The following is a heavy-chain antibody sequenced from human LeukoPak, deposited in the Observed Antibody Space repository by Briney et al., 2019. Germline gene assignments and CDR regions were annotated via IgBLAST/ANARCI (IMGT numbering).Heavy chain of an antibody. V-gene: IGHV3-73*01. J-gene: IGHJ4*02. D-gene: IGHD6-19*01. CDR1: GFTFSGSA. CDR2: IRSKANNYAT. CDR3: HLSIAVAGKVFDY. Sequence: PGGSLRLSCADTGFTFSGSAMHWVRQASGKGLEWVGRIRSKANNYATAYAASVKGRFTISRDDSKNTAYLQMNSLKTEDTAVYYCHLSIAVAGKVFDYWGQGTLVTVSS.